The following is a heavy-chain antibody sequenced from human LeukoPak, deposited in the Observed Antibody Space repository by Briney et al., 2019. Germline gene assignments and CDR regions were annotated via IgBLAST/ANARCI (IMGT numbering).Heavy chain of an antibody. CDR2: INPNSGGT. J-gene: IGHJ1*01. D-gene: IGHD2-2*01. CDR1: GYTFTGYY. Sequence: ASVKASCKASGYTFTGYYMHWVRQAPGQGLEWMGWINPNSGGTNYAQKFQGRVTMTRDTSISTAYMELSRLRSDDTAVYYCAADSTYCSSASCYDGEYFQHWGQGTLVTVSS. V-gene: IGHV1-2*02. CDR3: AADSTYCSSASCYDGEYFQH.